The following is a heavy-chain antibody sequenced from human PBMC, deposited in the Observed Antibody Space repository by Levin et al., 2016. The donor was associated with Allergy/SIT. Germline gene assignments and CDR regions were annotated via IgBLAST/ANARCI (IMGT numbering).Heavy chain of an antibody. CDR3: FGGNSVHY. D-gene: IGHD4-23*01. J-gene: IGHJ4*02. CDR2: IDPSDSYT. Sequence: VRQMPGKGLEWMGRIDPSDSYTNYSPSFQGHVTISADKSISTAYLQWSSLKASDTAMYYCFGGNSVHYWGQGTLVTVSS. V-gene: IGHV5-10-1*01.